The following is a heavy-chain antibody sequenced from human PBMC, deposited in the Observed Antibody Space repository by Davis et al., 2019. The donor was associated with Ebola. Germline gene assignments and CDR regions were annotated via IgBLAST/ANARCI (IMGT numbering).Heavy chain of an antibody. Sequence: PSETLSLTCTVSGGSVSTGSYYWSWIRQPPGKGLEWIGYVYYGGTNYNPSLESRVSLSLDMSKNQFSLRLISVTAADTAVYYCARNIGRTIDYWGQGTLVTVSS. V-gene: IGHV4-61*01. D-gene: IGHD1-1*01. CDR2: VYYGGT. CDR3: ARNIGRTIDY. J-gene: IGHJ4*02. CDR1: GGSVSTGSYY.